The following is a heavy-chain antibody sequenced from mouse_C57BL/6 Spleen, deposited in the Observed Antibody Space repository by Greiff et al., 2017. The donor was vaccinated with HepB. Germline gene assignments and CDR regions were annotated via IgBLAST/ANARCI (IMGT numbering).Heavy chain of an antibody. J-gene: IGHJ1*03. D-gene: IGHD1-1*01. V-gene: IGHV3-6*01. CDR2: ISYDGSN. Sequence: ESGPGLVKPSQSLSLTCSVTGYSITSGYYWNWIRQFPGNKLEWMGYISYDGSNNYNPSLKNRISITRDTSKNQFFLKLNSVTTEDTATYYCARDQDYYGSSYPYFDVWGTGTTVTVSS. CDR1: GYSITSGYY. CDR3: ARDQDYYGSSYPYFDV.